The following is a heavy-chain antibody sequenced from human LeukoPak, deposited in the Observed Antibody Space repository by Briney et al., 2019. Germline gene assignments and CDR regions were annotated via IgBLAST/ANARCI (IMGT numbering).Heavy chain of an antibody. J-gene: IGHJ4*02. CDR1: GGTFSSYA. V-gene: IGHV1-69*06. CDR2: IIPIFGTP. D-gene: IGHD3-3*01. CDR3: ATRRLHYDFWSGPDY. Sequence: GASVKVSCKASGGTFSSYAISWVRQAPGQGLEWMGGIIPIFGTPNYAQKFQGRVTITADKSTSTAYMELSSLRSEDTAVYYCATRRLHYDFWSGPDYWGQGTLVTVSS.